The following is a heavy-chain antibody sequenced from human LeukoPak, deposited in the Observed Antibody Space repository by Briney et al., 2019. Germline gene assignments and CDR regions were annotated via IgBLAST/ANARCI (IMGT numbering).Heavy chain of an antibody. Sequence: ASVKVSCKASGYTFTGYYMHWLRQAPGQGLEWMGWINPNSGGTNYAQKFQGRVTMTRDTSISTAYMELSRLRSDDSAVYYCARAIVVVVAATATGVDYWGQGTLVTVSS. CDR2: INPNSGGT. J-gene: IGHJ4*02. CDR3: ARAIVVVVAATATGVDY. V-gene: IGHV1-2*02. D-gene: IGHD2-15*01. CDR1: GYTFTGYY.